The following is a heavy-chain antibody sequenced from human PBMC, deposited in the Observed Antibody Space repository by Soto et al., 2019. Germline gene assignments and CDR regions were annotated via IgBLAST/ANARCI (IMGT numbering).Heavy chain of an antibody. Sequence: QITLKESGPTLVKPTQTLTLTCTFSGFSLSTSGVGVGWIRQPPGKALEWLAVIYWDEDKRYSPSLKSRLTIAKDTSKNQVVLRMPNMDPVDTATYYCAHRRSSVFYNWFDPWGQGTLVTVSS. CDR2: IYWDEDK. J-gene: IGHJ5*02. CDR3: AHRRSSVFYNWFDP. V-gene: IGHV2-5*02. CDR1: GFSLSTSGVG. D-gene: IGHD3-22*01.